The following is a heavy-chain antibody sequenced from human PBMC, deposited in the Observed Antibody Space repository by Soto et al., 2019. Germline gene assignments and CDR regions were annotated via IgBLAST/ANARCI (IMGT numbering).Heavy chain of an antibody. CDR3: VESGGAADY. Sequence: GSLSLSCAASGFTFSSYWMGWVRQAPGKGLEWVANIQQDGSEKYYVDSVKGRFTISRDNAKNSLYLQMNILRAEDTAVYYCVESGGAADYWGQGTLVTVSS. V-gene: IGHV3-7*03. CDR2: IQQDGSEK. J-gene: IGHJ4*02. CDR1: GFTFSSYW. D-gene: IGHD2-8*02.